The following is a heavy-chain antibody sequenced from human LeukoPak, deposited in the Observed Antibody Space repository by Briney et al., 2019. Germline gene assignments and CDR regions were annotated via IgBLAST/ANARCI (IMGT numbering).Heavy chain of an antibody. CDR1: GFTLSSYE. V-gene: IGHV3-21*01. CDR3: ARSSCSSTSCYAYYYYGLDV. D-gene: IGHD2-2*01. CDR2: ISTSSSYI. J-gene: IGHJ6*02. Sequence: PGGSLRLSCAVSGFTLSSYEMNWVRQAPGKGLEWVSSISTSSSYIYYAGSVKGRFTISRDNAKTSLYLQMNSLRAEDTAVYYCARSSCSSTSCYAYYYYGLDVWGRGTTVTVS.